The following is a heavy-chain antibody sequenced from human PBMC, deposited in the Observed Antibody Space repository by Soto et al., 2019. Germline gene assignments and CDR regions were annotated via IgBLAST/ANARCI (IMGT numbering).Heavy chain of an antibody. D-gene: IGHD6-19*01. CDR1: GYTFTSYG. J-gene: IGHJ6*02. Sequence: VKLVQSGAEVKRPGASLKVSCKASGYTFTSYGINWVRQAPGQGLEWMGWISPYTGNTNYAQEFQGRVTMTADTSTSTAYMELRRLRSDDTAVYYCAREKGKAVTGTYYYYGMDVWGQGTTVTVSS. CDR3: AREKGKAVTGTYYYYGMDV. V-gene: IGHV1-18*04. CDR2: ISPYTGNT.